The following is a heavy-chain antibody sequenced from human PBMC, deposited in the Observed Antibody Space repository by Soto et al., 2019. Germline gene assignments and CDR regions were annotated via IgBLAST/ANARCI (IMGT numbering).Heavy chain of an antibody. CDR2: IIPIFGTA. J-gene: IGHJ6*02. CDR1: GGTFSSYA. V-gene: IGHV1-69*13. CDR3: ARVSGYSSGYYYENYYYYYGMDV. Sequence: SVKVSCKASGGTFSSYAISWVRQAPGRGLEWMGGIIPIFGTANYAQKFQGRVTITADESTSTAYMELSSLRSEDTAVYYCARVSGYSSGYYYENYYYYYGMDVWGQGTTVTVSS. D-gene: IGHD3-22*01.